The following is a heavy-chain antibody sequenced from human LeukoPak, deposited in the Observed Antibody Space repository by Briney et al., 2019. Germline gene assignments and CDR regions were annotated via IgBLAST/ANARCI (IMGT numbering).Heavy chain of an antibody. Sequence: GGSLRLSCVASGFTFSSYSMNWVRQAPGKGLEWVSSISSSSTYMFYGDSMKGRFTISRDNAKNSLYLQMNSLRAEDTAIYYCTRVGYIDEGIDYWGQGTLVTVSS. J-gene: IGHJ4*02. CDR1: GFTFSSYS. CDR3: TRVGYIDEGIDY. V-gene: IGHV3-21*06. D-gene: IGHD5-24*01. CDR2: ISSSSTYM.